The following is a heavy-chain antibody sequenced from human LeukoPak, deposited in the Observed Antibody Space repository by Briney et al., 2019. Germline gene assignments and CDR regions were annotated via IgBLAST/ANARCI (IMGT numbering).Heavy chain of an antibody. V-gene: IGHV1-2*02. CDR2: IYPNSGGT. Sequence: ASVKVSCKASGYTFTGYYMHWVRQAPGQGLEWMGWIYPNSGGTNYAQKFQGRVTVTRDTSISTAYMELSRLRSDDTAVYYCAYRTTRDAFDIWGQGTMVTVSS. CDR3: AYRTTRDAFDI. CDR1: GYTFTGYY. J-gene: IGHJ3*02. D-gene: IGHD1-1*01.